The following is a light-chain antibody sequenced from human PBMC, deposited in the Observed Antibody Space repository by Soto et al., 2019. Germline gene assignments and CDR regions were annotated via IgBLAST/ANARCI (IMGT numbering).Light chain of an antibody. CDR3: QQLNSYPPYT. J-gene: IGKJ2*01. Sequence: DIQLTQSTSFLSASVGDRVTITCRASQGISSYLAWYQQKPGKAPKLLIYAASTLQSGVPSRLSGSGSGTEFTLTISSLQPEDFATYYCQQLNSYPPYTFGQGTKLEIK. CDR2: AAS. CDR1: QGISSY. V-gene: IGKV1-9*01.